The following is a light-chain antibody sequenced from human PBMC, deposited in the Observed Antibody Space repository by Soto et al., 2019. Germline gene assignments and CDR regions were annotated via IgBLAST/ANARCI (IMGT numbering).Light chain of an antibody. Sequence: DIQMTQSPSSLSASVGDRVTITFRASQSISNYLNWYQQKPGKAPKLLIYAASSLQSGVPSRFSGSGSGTDFTLTISSLQPEDFATYSCQQNYTTLFTFGPGTNVDI. J-gene: IGKJ3*01. CDR3: QQNYTTLFT. V-gene: IGKV1-39*01. CDR2: AAS. CDR1: QSISNY.